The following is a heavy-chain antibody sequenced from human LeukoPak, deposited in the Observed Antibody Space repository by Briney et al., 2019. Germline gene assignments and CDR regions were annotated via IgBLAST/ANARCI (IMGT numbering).Heavy chain of an antibody. CDR3: AELGITMIGGV. J-gene: IGHJ6*04. CDR1: GFTFSSYG. Sequence: GGSLRLSCAASGFTFSSYGMHWVRQAPGKGLEWVAVILYDGSNKYYADSVKGRFTISRDNSKNTLYLQMNSLRAEDTAVYYCAELGITMIGGVWGKGTTVTISS. V-gene: IGHV3-30*18. CDR2: ILYDGSNK. D-gene: IGHD3-10*02.